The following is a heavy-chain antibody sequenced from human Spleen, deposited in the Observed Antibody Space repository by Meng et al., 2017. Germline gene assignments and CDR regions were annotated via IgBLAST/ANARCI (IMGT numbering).Heavy chain of an antibody. CDR3: ASLYGSGSYTGSWFDP. Sequence: GESLKISCAASGFTFSSYEMNWVRQAPGKGLEWVSYISSSGSTIYYADSVKGRFTISRDNAKNSLYLQMNSLRAEDTAVYYCASLYGSGSYTGSWFDPWGQGTLVTVSS. CDR1: GFTFSSYE. CDR2: ISSSGSTI. D-gene: IGHD3-10*01. V-gene: IGHV3-48*03. J-gene: IGHJ5*02.